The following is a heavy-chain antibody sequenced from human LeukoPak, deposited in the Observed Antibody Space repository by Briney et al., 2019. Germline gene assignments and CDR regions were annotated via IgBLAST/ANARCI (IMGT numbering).Heavy chain of an antibody. J-gene: IGHJ4*02. CDR1: GFTFSSYA. CDR3: AKDSPSGIAVAGLFDY. D-gene: IGHD6-19*01. CDR2: ISGSGGST. Sequence: GGSLRLSCAASGFTFSSYAMSWVRQAPGKGLEWVSAISGSGGSTYYADSVKGRFTISRDNSKNTLYLQMNSLRAEDTAVYYCAKDSPSGIAVAGLFDYWGQGTLVTVSS. V-gene: IGHV3-23*01.